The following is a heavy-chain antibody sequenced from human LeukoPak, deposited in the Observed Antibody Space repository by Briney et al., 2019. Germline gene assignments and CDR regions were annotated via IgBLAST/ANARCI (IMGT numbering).Heavy chain of an antibody. CDR1: GFTFSSYA. D-gene: IGHD3-22*01. CDR2: ISGSGGST. V-gene: IGHV3-23*01. Sequence: GASLRLSCAASGFTFSSYAMSWVRQAPGKGLEWVSAISGSGGSTYYADSVKGRFTFSRDNSKNTLYLQMNSLRAEDTAVYYCAKDEYYYDSSGYASQHWGQGTLVTVSS. CDR3: AKDEYYYDSSGYASQH. J-gene: IGHJ1*01.